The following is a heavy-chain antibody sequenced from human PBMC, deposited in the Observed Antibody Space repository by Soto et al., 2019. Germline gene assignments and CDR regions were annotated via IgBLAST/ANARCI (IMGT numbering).Heavy chain of an antibody. CDR3: ARALIHSANYFDP. D-gene: IGHD1-26*01. V-gene: IGHV1-3*01. CDR2: INPGNSDT. Sequence: GASVKVSCKASGDTFTIYAMHWVRQAPGQGLERMGRINPGNSDTKYSQKFQGRVTISSDTSANIAYMELSSLRSEDTAIYYCARALIHSANYFDPWGQGTLVTVS. J-gene: IGHJ5*02. CDR1: GDTFTIYA.